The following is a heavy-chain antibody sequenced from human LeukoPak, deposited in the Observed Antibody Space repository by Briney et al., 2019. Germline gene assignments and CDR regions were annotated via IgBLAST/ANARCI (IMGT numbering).Heavy chain of an antibody. CDR2: NYSGDAET. J-gene: IGHJ4*02. CDR1: GYNFDAQW. CDR3: SRRSSSCSGGSYDFYYYDS. V-gene: IGHV5-51*01. D-gene: IGHD3-16*01. Sequence: GESLKTSCKGPGYNFDAQWIVWVRQMPGQGLEWVGSNYSGDAETKYNSSFEGQVTISTDKSITTAYLQWSGLRASDTALYFCSRRSSSCSGGSYDFYYYDSWGQGTRVTVAS.